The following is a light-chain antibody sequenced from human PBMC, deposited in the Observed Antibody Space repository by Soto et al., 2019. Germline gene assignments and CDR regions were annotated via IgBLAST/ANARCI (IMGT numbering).Light chain of an antibody. V-gene: IGKV3-20*01. CDR1: KSVSSTY. Sequence: VFHQSPDSLAVSMGERATLSCRASKSVSSTYLAWYQQKRGQAPRLLIYGASSRATGIPDRFSGSGSGTDFTLTISRLEPEDFAVYYCQQYGRSPSTFGQGTRRDIK. CDR3: QQYGRSPST. J-gene: IGKJ5*01. CDR2: GAS.